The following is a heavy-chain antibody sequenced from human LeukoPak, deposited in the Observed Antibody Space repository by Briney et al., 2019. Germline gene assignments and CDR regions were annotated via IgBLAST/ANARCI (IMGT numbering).Heavy chain of an antibody. V-gene: IGHV3-33*06. CDR3: AKDRSTGSNWFDP. J-gene: IGHJ5*02. D-gene: IGHD3-9*01. CDR2: IWYDGSNK. Sequence: PGGSLRLSCAASGFNFSSYGMHWVRQAPGKGLEWVAVIWYDGSNKYYADSVKGRFTISRDNSKNTLYLQMNSLRAEDTAVYYCAKDRSTGSNWFDPWGQGTLVTVSS. CDR1: GFNFSSYG.